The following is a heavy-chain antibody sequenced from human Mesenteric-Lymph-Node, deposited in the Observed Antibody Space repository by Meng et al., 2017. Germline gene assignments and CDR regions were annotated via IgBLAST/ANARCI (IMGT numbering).Heavy chain of an antibody. CDR3: ATGSGYYYSY. D-gene: IGHD3-3*01. V-gene: IGHV3-74*01. Sequence: EVHLVESGGGVVQPGGSMRLSCAVSGFTFSSYWMHWVRQAPGKGLVWVSRIISDETTTTYADSVKGRFTISRDNARNTLYLQMNSLRAEDTAVYYCATGSGYYYSYWGQGTLVTVSS. CDR2: IISDETTT. CDR1: GFTFSSYW. J-gene: IGHJ4*02.